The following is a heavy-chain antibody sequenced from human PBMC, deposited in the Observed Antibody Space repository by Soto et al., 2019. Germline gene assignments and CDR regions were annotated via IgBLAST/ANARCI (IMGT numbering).Heavy chain of an antibody. CDR1: GFMFSSYT. Sequence: GGSLRLSCEASGFMFSSYTMSWVRQSPGKGLEWVSCISPSSSYIYYADSVKGRFTISRNNAKNSLLLEMNTLRAEDTAVYYCARETRDSSAWGQGTLVTVSS. D-gene: IGHD1-1*01. V-gene: IGHV3-21*01. CDR2: ISPSSSYI. J-gene: IGHJ5*02. CDR3: ARETRDSSA.